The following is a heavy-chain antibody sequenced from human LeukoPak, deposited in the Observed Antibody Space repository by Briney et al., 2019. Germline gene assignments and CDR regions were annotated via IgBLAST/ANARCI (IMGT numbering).Heavy chain of an antibody. Sequence: PSETLSLTCTVSGGSISSYYRSWIRQPPGKGLEWIGYIYYSGSTNYNPPLKSRVTISVDTSKNQFSLKLSSVTAADTAVYYCARQPSYYDFWSGYYRVSWFDPWGQGTPVTVSS. D-gene: IGHD3-3*01. CDR3: ARQPSYYDFWSGYYRVSWFDP. J-gene: IGHJ5*02. V-gene: IGHV4-59*08. CDR1: GGSISSYY. CDR2: IYYSGST.